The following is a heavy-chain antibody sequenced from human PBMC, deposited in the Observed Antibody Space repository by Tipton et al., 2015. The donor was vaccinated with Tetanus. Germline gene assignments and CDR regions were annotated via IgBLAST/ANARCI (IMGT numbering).Heavy chain of an antibody. CDR3: ARANYDNFKKGPFDS. CDR1: GASVRRGDYS. J-gene: IGHJ4*02. Sequence: GLVKPSETLSLTCTVSGASVRRGDYSWNWIRQPPGKGLEWLAYVSSSGRTNSNYDLKSRITTSHDTSTNQFFLRLISVTSADTAVYYCARANYDNFKKGPFDSWGQGTLVIVSS. CDR2: VSSSGRT. V-gene: IGHV4-61*08. D-gene: IGHD3-3*01.